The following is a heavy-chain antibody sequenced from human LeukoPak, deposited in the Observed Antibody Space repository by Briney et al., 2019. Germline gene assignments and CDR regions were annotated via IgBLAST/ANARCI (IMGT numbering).Heavy chain of an antibody. D-gene: IGHD6-6*01. V-gene: IGHV3-33*01. CDR3: ARDLVAGGDSSSSYYYYMDV. CDR1: GFTFSSYG. Sequence: GGSLRLSCAASGFTFSSYGMHWVRQAPGKGLEGGAVIWYDGSNKYYADAVKGRFTISRDNSKNTLYLQMNSLRAADTAVYYCARDLVAGGDSSSSYYYYMDVWGKGTTVTVSS. J-gene: IGHJ6*03. CDR2: IWYDGSNK.